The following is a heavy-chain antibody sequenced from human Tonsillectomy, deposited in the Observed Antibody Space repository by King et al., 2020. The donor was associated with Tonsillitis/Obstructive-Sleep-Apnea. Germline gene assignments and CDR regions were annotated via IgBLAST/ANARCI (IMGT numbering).Heavy chain of an antibody. J-gene: IGHJ4*02. CDR3: ARGRYFDWLSGL. CDR1: GYTFIGYY. V-gene: IGHV1-2*02. Sequence: VQLVESGAEVKKPGASVKISCKASGYTFIGYYMHWVRQAPGQGLEWMGWINPNSGGTKYAQKFQGRVTMTRDTSISTGYMELSRLGSDDTAVYYCARGRYFDWLSGLWGQGTLVTVSS. CDR2: INPNSGGT. D-gene: IGHD3-9*01.